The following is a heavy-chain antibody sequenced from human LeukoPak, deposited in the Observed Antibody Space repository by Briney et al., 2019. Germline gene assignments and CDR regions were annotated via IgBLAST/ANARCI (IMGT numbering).Heavy chain of an antibody. CDR3: ARDYYDSSGYYRSNAFDI. CDR1: GGTFSSYA. J-gene: IGHJ3*02. D-gene: IGHD3-22*01. CDR2: IIPIFGTA. V-gene: IGHV1-69*13. Sequence: ASVKVSCKASGGTFSSYAISWVRQAPGQGLEWMGGIIPIFGTANYAQKFQGRVTITADESTSTAYMELSSLRSEDTAVYYCARDYYDSSGYYRSNAFDIWGQGTMVTVSS.